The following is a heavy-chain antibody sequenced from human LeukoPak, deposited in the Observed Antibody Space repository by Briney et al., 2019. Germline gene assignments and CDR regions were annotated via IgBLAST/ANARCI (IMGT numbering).Heavy chain of an antibody. CDR3: ARDPGGMYRDWYFDL. Sequence: PGGSLRLSCAASGFTFNSYWMNWVRQAPGKGLVWVSRINSDGTTTTYADSVEGRFTISRDNAKNTLYLQMNSLRADDTSVYFCARDPGGMYRDWYFDLWGPGTLVTVSS. V-gene: IGHV3-74*01. CDR1: GFTFNSYW. CDR2: INSDGTTT. D-gene: IGHD1-1*01. J-gene: IGHJ2*01.